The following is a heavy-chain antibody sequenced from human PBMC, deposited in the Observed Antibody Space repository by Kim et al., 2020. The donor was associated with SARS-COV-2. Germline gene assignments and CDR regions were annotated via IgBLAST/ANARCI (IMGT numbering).Heavy chain of an antibody. Sequence: SVKVSCKASGGTFSSYAISWVRQAPGQGLEWMGGIIPIFGTANYAQKFQGRVTITADESTSTAYMELSSLRSEDTAVYYCASGPIGGVVVKEGYYYYGMDVWGQGTTVTVSS. CDR1: GGTFSSYA. D-gene: IGHD3-22*01. J-gene: IGHJ6*02. V-gene: IGHV1-69*13. CDR3: ASGPIGGVVVKEGYYYYGMDV. CDR2: IIPIFGTA.